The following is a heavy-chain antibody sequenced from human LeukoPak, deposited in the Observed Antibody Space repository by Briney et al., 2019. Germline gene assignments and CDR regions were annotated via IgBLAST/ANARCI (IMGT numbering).Heavy chain of an antibody. CDR1: GGPMTSHY. CDR3: ARDPTTVTKGLDI. V-gene: IGHV4-59*11. D-gene: IGHD4-17*01. Sequence: SETLSLTCTVSGGPMTSHYWSWIRQPPGKGLEWIGYISYIGSTNYNPSLKSRVTISVDTSKNQYSLKLSSVTAADAAVYFCARDPTTVTKGLDIWGQGTMVTVSS. CDR2: ISYIGST. J-gene: IGHJ3*02.